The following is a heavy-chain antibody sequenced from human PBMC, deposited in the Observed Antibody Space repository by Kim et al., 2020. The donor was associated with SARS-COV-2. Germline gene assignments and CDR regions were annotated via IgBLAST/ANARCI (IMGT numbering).Heavy chain of an antibody. CDR2: N. D-gene: IGHD3-10*01. Sequence: NDYAISVKSRITIHSDTSKNQFSLQLNSVTPEDTAVYYCARRSVDKGTDYWGQGTLVTVSS. V-gene: IGHV6-1*01. J-gene: IGHJ4*02. CDR3: ARRSVDKGTDY.